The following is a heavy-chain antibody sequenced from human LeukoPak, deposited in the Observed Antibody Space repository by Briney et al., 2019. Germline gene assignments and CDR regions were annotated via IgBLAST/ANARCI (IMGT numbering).Heavy chain of an antibody. CDR2: IYYSGST. CDR3: ARARGCYGSGSFWDNWFDP. CDR1: GGSIGSSSYY. Sequence: SETLSLTCTVSGGSIGSSSYYWGWIRQPPGKGLEWIGSIYYSGSTYYNPSLKSRVTISVDTSKNQFSLKLSSVTAADTAVYYCARARGCYGSGSFWDNWFDPWGQGTLVTVSS. D-gene: IGHD3-10*01. J-gene: IGHJ5*02. V-gene: IGHV4-39*07.